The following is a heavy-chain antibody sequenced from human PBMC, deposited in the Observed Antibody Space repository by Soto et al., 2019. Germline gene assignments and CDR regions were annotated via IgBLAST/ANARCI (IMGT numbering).Heavy chain of an antibody. J-gene: IGHJ5*01. CDR2: ISAYTDTP. CDR1: GYTFTGDY. V-gene: IGHV1-18*04. CDR3: ARVIPGVEAWFDP. Sequence: AVSVKVYCKASGYTFTGDYGDWVRQAHGQGLEWMGWISAYTDTPNYAQKFQGRVTMTIDTSTSTAYMDLRSLTSDDTAVYYCARVIPGVEAWFDPWGQGTLVTVSS. D-gene: IGHD2-2*02.